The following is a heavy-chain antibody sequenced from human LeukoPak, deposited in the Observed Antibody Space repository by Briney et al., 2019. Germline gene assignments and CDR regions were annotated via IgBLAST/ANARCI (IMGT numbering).Heavy chain of an antibody. D-gene: IGHD3-22*01. V-gene: IGHV3-11*01. CDR3: ARDFSAYYYDSSGYADAFDI. CDR2: ISSSGSTI. J-gene: IGHJ3*02. Sequence: GGSLRLSCAASGFTFSDYYMSWIRQAPGEGLEWVSYISSSGSTIYYADSVKGRFTISRDNAKNSLYLQMNSLRAEDTAVYYCARDFSAYYYDSSGYADAFDIWGQGTMVTVSS. CDR1: GFTFSDYY.